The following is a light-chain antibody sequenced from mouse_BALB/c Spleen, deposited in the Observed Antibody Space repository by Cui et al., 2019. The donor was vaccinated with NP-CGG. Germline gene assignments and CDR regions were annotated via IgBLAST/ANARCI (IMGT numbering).Light chain of an antibody. J-gene: IGLJ1*01. Sequence: QAVVTQESALTTSPGETVTLTCRSSTGDVTTRNYANWVQEKPDHLFTGLIGGTNNRAPGVPARFSGSLIGDKAALTITGAQTEDEAIYFCALWYSNHWVFGGGTKLTVL. CDR3: ALWYSNHWV. CDR1: TGDVTTRNY. V-gene: IGLV1*01. CDR2: GTN.